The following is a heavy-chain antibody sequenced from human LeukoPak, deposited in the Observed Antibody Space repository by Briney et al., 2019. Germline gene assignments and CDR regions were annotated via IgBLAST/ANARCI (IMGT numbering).Heavy chain of an antibody. D-gene: IGHD3-9*01. CDR3: ARLVTRDLTGYLRTDYFVY. V-gene: IGHV3-7*01. Sequence: GGSLRLSCAASGFTFSSYWMSWVRQAPGKGLEWVANIKQDGSEKYYVDSVKGRFTISRDNATNSLYLQMNSLRAEDTAVYYCARLVTRDLTGYLRTDYFVYWGQGTLVTVSS. CDR1: GFTFSSYW. J-gene: IGHJ4*02. CDR2: IKQDGSEK.